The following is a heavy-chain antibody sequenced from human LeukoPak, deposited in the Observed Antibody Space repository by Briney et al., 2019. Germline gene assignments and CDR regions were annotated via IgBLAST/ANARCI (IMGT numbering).Heavy chain of an antibody. CDR2: IIPIFGTA. J-gene: IGHJ5*02. D-gene: IGHD6-6*01. CDR1: GGTFSSYA. CDR3: ARGSSGVAAPPGWFDP. V-gene: IGHV1-69*05. Sequence: ASVKVSCKASGGTFSSYAISWVRQAPGQGLEWMGGIIPIFGTANYAQKFQGRVTITTDESTSTAYMELSSLRSEDTAVYYCARGSSGVAAPPGWFDPWGQGTLVTVSS.